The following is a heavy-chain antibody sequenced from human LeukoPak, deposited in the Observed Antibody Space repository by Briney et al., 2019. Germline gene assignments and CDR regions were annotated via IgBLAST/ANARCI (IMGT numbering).Heavy chain of an antibody. V-gene: IGHV1-18*01. J-gene: IGHJ6*03. D-gene: IGHD1-26*01. CDR1: GYTFNTYG. Sequence: ASVKVSCKASGYTFNTYGISWVRQAPGQGLEWMGWISDYNGNTRYAQNFQGRVTMTTDTSTSTAYMDLRGLRSDDTAVYYCARDRYSGSYYMDVWGKGTTVTVSS. CDR3: ARDRYSGSYYMDV. CDR2: ISDYNGNT.